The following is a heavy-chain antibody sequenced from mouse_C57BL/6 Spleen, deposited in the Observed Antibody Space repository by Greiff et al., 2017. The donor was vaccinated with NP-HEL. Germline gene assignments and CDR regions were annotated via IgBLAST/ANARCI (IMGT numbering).Heavy chain of an antibody. D-gene: IGHD2-3*01. CDR3: ARVYDGYYED. Sequence: VQLQQSGAELVKPGASVKMSCKASCYTFTSCWIPWVKQRPGHGLEWIGYIYPCSGSTHYNEKFKCKATLTADTSSSTAYMQLSSLTSEDSEVYYCARVYDGYYEDRGKGTLVTVAA. CDR2: IYPCSGST. CDR1: CYTFTSCW. V-gene: IGHV1-55*01. J-gene: IGHJ3*01.